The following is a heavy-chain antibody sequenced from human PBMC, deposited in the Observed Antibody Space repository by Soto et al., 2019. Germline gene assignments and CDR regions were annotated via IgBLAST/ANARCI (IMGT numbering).Heavy chain of an antibody. CDR1: GGTFNNYA. D-gene: IGHD2-8*02. Sequence: QVQLVQSGAEVKRPESSMKVSCKPSGGTFNNYAINWVRQAPGQGLEWMGAIIPISGTTKYAQKFQGRVIINADKSTTTVYIELSSLRSEDTAVYYCARWGGLSCSGAVCFKTTFAYWGQGTLVTVSS. CDR3: ARWGGLSCSGAVCFKTTFAY. J-gene: IGHJ4*02. CDR2: IIPISGTT. V-gene: IGHV1-69*06.